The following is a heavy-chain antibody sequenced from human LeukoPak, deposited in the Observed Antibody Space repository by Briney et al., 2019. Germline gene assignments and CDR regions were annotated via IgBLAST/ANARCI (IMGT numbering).Heavy chain of an antibody. CDR2: ISSSSSYI. CDR3: ARDAYCSGGSCPGVPH. J-gene: IGHJ4*02. D-gene: IGHD2-15*01. V-gene: IGHV3-21*01. CDR1: GFTFSSYS. Sequence: GGSLRLSCAASGFTFSSYSMNWVRQAPGKGLEWVSSISSSSSYIYYADSVKGRFTISRDNAKNSLYLQMNSLRAEDTAVYYCARDAYCSGGSCPGVPHWGQGTLITVSS.